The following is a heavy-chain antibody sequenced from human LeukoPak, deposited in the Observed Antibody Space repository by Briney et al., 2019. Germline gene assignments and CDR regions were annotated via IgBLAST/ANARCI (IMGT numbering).Heavy chain of an antibody. J-gene: IGHJ5*02. CDR1: GYTFTGYY. CDR3: ARVSPGYSSSWYADPLLNWFDP. Sequence: GASVKVSCKASGYTFTGYYMHWVRQAPGQGLEWMGWINPNSGGTNYAQKFQGRVTMTRDTSISTAYMELSRLRSDDTAVYYCARVSPGYSSSWYADPLLNWFDPWGQGTLVTVSS. D-gene: IGHD6-13*01. V-gene: IGHV1-2*02. CDR2: INPNSGGT.